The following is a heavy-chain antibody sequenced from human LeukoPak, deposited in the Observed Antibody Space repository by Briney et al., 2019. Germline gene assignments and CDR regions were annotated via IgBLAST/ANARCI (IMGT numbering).Heavy chain of an antibody. CDR1: GGSISSYY. CDR3: ARHVPPVEMAYYFDY. V-gene: IGHV4-59*08. Sequence: SETLSLTCTVSGGSISSYYWSWIRQPPGKGLEWIWYIYYSGSTNYNPSLKSRVTISVDTSKNQFSLKLSSVTAADTAVYYCARHVPPVEMAYYFDYWGQGTLVTVSS. D-gene: IGHD5-24*01. CDR2: IYYSGST. J-gene: IGHJ4*02.